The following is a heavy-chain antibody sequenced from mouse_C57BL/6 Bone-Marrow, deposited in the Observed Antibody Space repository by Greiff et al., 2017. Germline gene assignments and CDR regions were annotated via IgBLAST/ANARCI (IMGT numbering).Heavy chain of an antibody. D-gene: IGHD1-1*02. CDR2: IFPGSGGT. Sequence: QVQLKQSGAELVRPGASVKLSCKASGYTFTGYGMQWVRQRPGHGLEWIGEIFPGSGGTSYNEKFKGKATLTADTSSSTAYMQLRSLTSEDSAVYYCARSVYYCSGGLDYWGQGTTLTVSS. CDR1: GYTFTGYG. V-gene: IGHV1-56*01. J-gene: IGHJ2*01. CDR3: ARSVYYCSGGLDY.